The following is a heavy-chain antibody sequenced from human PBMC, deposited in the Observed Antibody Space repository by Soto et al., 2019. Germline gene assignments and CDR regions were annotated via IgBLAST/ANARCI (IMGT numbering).Heavy chain of an antibody. CDR2: IVVISNTV. Sequence: QVVLLQSGSEVKEPGSSVRVSCQISGSTFNNFAFSWVRQAPGHGPEWMGGIVVISNTVDYSQRFQDRVTITADTSTNTLYMELGSLTFEDTAVYYCARAIKRWEVLYYFDFWGQGTLVTVSS. V-gene: IGHV1-69*06. D-gene: IGHD1-26*01. CDR3: ARAIKRWEVLYYFDF. CDR1: GSTFNNFA. J-gene: IGHJ4*02.